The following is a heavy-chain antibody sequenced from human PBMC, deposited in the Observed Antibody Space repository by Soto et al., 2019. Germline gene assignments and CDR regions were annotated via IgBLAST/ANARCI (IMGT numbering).Heavy chain of an antibody. Sequence: SQTLSLTCAISGDSVSSNSAAWNWIRQSPSRGLEWLGRTYYRSKWYNDYAVSVKSRITINPDTSKNQFSLQLNSVTPEDTAVYYCARGIRGPTAQYSCDAYNYCYGMDVWGQGTTVTVSS. V-gene: IGHV6-1*01. CDR2: TYYRSKWYN. CDR3: ARGIRGPTAQYSCDAYNYCYGMDV. CDR1: GDSVSSNSAA. D-gene: IGHD5-12*01. J-gene: IGHJ6*02.